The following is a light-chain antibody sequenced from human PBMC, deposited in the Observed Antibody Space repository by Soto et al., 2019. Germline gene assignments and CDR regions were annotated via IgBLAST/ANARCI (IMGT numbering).Light chain of an antibody. J-gene: IGKJ5*01. Sequence: EIELTQSPATLSLSPGETATLSCRVSQNVAKFLAWYQQRPGQAPRLLIFDASNRAPGVPVRFSGSGSGTVFTLTIGSLEPEDSAVYFCQQRKNWPPITFGQGTRLEIK. CDR3: QQRKNWPPIT. CDR1: QNVAKF. CDR2: DAS. V-gene: IGKV3-11*01.